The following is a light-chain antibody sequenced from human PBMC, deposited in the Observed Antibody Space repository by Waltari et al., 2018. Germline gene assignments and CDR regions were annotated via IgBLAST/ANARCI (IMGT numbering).Light chain of an antibody. CDR3: QNYVRLPAT. CDR2: DAS. CDR1: QSVGRS. Sequence: EIVLTQSPGTPSLSPGERATLSCRASQSVGRSLVWYQQKPGQAPRLLIYDASTRATGIPDRFSGSGSGTDFSLTISRLEPEDFAVYFCQNYVRLPATFGQGTKVEIK. V-gene: IGKV3-20*01. J-gene: IGKJ1*01.